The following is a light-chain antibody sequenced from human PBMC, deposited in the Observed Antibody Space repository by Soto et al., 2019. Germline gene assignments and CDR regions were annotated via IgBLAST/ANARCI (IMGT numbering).Light chain of an antibody. Sequence: EIVMTQSPATLSVSPGERVTLSCRASQSVSSNLAWYQQKPGQAPRLLIYGASTRATGIPARFSGSGSGTEFTLTISSLQSEDFAAYYCQQYNNWPPLTFGGGTKVDIK. CDR1: QSVSSN. CDR3: QQYNNWPPLT. J-gene: IGKJ4*01. CDR2: GAS. V-gene: IGKV3-15*01.